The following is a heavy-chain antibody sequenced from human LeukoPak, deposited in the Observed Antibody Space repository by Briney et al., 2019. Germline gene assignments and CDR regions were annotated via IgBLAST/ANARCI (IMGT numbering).Heavy chain of an antibody. D-gene: IGHD2-21*01. Sequence: GGSLRLSCAASGFTFSSYSMNWVRQAPGRGLEWVSYISSSSSSTYYADSVKGRFTISRDNAKNSLYLQMNSLRDEDTAVYYCAKEAGCGLDYWGQGTLVTVSS. CDR1: GFTFSSYS. CDR3: AKEAGCGLDY. V-gene: IGHV3-48*02. J-gene: IGHJ4*02. CDR2: ISSSSSST.